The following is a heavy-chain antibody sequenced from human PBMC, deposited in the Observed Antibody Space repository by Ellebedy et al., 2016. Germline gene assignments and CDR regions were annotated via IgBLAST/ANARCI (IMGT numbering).Heavy chain of an antibody. CDR2: ISSAGSP. CDR1: GFTFSGFA. V-gene: IGHV3-23*01. D-gene: IGHD6-19*01. Sequence: GGSLRLSCAASGFTFSGFAMSWVRQAPGKGLEWVSTISSAGSPNYADSVRGWFTISRDSSKDTLYLEMDSLRADDTAIYYCAKCRHSTGCLLDSWGQGTLVTVSS. J-gene: IGHJ4*02. CDR3: AKCRHSTGCLLDS.